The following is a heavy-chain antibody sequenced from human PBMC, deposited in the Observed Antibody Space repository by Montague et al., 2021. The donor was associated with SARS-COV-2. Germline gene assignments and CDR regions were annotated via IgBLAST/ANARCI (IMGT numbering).Heavy chain of an antibody. CDR1: GGSISSSSYY. Sequence: SETLSLTCTVSGGSISSSSYYRGWIRPPPGTGLEWNMSIYYSTSTYYSPSLKSRVTISVDTSKNPFSLKLSSVTAADTAVYYCAAHLTVSYCVAAAGAHDYWGQGTLVTVSS. CDR3: AAHLTVSYCVAAAGAHDY. D-gene: IGHD6-13*01. J-gene: IGHJ4*02. V-gene: IGHV4-39*01. CDR2: IYYSTST.